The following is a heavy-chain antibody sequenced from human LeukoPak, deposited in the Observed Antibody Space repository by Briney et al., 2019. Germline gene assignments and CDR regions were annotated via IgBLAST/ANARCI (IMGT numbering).Heavy chain of an antibody. J-gene: IGHJ4*02. CDR2: IVVGSGNT. D-gene: IGHD3-22*01. Sequence: SVKVSCKASGFTFTSSAMQWVRQARGQRPEWIGWIVVGSGNTNYAQKFQERVTITRDMSTSTAYMELSSLRSEDTAVYYCAADISRTYYYDSSGYGYWGQGTLVTVSS. CDR1: GFTFTSSA. V-gene: IGHV1-58*02. CDR3: AADISRTYYYDSSGYGY.